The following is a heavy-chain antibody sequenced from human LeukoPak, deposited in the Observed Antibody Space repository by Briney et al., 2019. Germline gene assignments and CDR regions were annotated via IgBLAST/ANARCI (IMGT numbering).Heavy chain of an antibody. D-gene: IGHD6-13*01. V-gene: IGHV4-39*01. CDR3: ASEPTYSRSWYFC. Sequence: SETLSLTCTVSGGSISSSSYYWGWIRQPPGKGLEWIGSIYYSGSTYYNPSLKSRVTISVDTSKNQFSLKLSSVTAADTAVYYCASEPTYSRSWYFCWGQGTLVTVSS. CDR1: GGSISSSSYY. J-gene: IGHJ4*02. CDR2: IYYSGST.